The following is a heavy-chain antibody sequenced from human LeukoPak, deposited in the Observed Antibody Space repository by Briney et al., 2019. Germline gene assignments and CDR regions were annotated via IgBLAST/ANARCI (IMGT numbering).Heavy chain of an antibody. J-gene: IGHJ4*02. V-gene: IGHV3-74*01. CDR2: INNDGSDT. D-gene: IGHD3-9*01. CDR1: GFTFINYW. CDR3: ARGYFGPEF. Sequence: GGSLILSCEAPGFTFINYWMHWVRQAPGKGLVWVSRINNDGSDTTYADAVKGRFTFSRDNAKNTLYLQMNSLRAEDTAVYYCARGYFGPEFWGQGTLVTVSS.